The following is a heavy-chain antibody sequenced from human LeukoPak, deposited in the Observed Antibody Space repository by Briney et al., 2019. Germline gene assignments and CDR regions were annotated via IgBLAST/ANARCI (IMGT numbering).Heavy chain of an antibody. Sequence: ASVKVSCKAFGYTFTSYGISWVRQAPGQGLEWMGWISAYNGNTNYAQKLQGRVTMTTDTSTSTAYMELRSLRSDDTAVYYCARGGVYCSSTSCYRSWFDPWGQGTLVTVSS. D-gene: IGHD2-2*01. CDR3: ARGGVYCSSTSCYRSWFDP. V-gene: IGHV1-18*01. CDR1: GYTFTSYG. J-gene: IGHJ5*02. CDR2: ISAYNGNT.